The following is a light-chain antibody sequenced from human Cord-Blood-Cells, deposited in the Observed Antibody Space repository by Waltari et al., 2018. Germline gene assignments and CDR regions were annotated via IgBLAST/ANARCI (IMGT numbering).Light chain of an antibody. Sequence: QSALTQPASVSGSPGQSITISCTGTSSDVGRYNLVSWYQQHPGKAPKLMIYEGSKRPSGVSNRFSGSKFGNTASLTISGLQAEDEADYYCCSYAGSSTVVFGGGTKLTVL. CDR3: CSYAGSSTVV. CDR2: EGS. V-gene: IGLV2-23*01. J-gene: IGLJ2*01. CDR1: SSDVGRYNL.